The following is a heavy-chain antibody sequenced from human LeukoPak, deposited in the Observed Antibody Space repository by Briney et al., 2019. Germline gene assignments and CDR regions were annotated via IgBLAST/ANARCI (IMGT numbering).Heavy chain of an antibody. CDR2: INSDGSST. CDR3: ARGRELVLRKYNWFDP. Sequence: GGSLRLSCAASGFTFSSYWMHWVRQAPGKGLVWVSRINSDGSSTSYADSVKGRFTISRDNAKNTLYLQMNSLRAEDTAVYYCARGRELVLRKYNWFDPWGQGTLVTVSS. J-gene: IGHJ5*02. CDR1: GFTFSSYW. V-gene: IGHV3-74*01. D-gene: IGHD6-6*01.